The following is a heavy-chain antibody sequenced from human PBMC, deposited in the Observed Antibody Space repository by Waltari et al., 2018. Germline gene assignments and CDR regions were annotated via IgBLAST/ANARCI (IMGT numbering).Heavy chain of an antibody. Sequence: QVQLQQWGAGLLKPSETLSLTCAVYGGSFSGYYWSWIRQPPGKGLEWIGEINHSGSTNYNPSLKSRVTISGDTSKNQFSLKLSAVTAADTAVYYCARGRSYGDRRGYYFDYWGQGTLVTVSS. D-gene: IGHD4-17*01. CDR1: GGSFSGYY. CDR2: INHSGST. CDR3: ARGRSYGDRRGYYFDY. V-gene: IGHV4-34*01. J-gene: IGHJ4*02.